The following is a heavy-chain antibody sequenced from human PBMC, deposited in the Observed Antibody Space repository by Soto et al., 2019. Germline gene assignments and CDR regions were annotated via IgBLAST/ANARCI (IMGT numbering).Heavy chain of an antibody. CDR1: GFIFSSYA. CDR2: ISASGGST. V-gene: IGHV3-23*01. CDR3: ANFIVVAGENSFDP. D-gene: IGHD2-15*01. J-gene: IGHJ5*02. Sequence: EVQLLESGGGLVQPGGSLRLSCAASGFIFSSYAMNWVRQAPGKGLEWVSSISASGGSTYYADSVKGRFTISRDNSKNTLYLQMNSVRAEDTAKYYCANFIVVAGENSFDPWGQGTQVTVSS.